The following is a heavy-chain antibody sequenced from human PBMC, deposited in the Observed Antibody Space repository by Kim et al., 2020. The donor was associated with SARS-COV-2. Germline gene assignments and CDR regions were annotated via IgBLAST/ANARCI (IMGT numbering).Heavy chain of an antibody. CDR1: GGSISSGSYY. Sequence: SETLSLTCTVSGGSISSGSYYWGWIRPPTGKGLEWIGRIYTSGSTNYNPSLKSRVTISVDTSKNQFSLKLSSVTAADTAVYYCASATGIAAAGRGYYFDYWGQRPLSGVSS. D-gene: IGHD6-13*01. CDR2: IYTSGST. V-gene: IGHV4-61*02. CDR3: ASATGIAAAGRGYYFDY. J-gene: IGHJ4*02.